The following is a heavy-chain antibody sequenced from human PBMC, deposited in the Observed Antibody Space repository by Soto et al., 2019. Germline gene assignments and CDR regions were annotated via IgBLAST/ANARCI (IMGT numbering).Heavy chain of an antibody. J-gene: IGHJ4*02. CDR2: INPNTGGT. CDR1: GYTFSGYD. CDR3: ARDYYGGDY. D-gene: IGHD4-17*01. Sequence: QVQLLQSGTEVKKPGASVTVSCKASGYTFSGYDMNWVRQAPGQGLEWMGWINPNTGGTKYAQKFQVRVTLTRDTSINTAYLELSRLRYADTAVYDCARDYYGGDYWGQGTLVTVSS. V-gene: IGHV1-2*02.